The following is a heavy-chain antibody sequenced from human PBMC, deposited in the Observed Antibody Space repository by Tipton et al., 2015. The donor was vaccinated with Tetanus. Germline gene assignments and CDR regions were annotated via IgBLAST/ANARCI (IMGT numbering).Heavy chain of an antibody. CDR2: ISYGGNNN. V-gene: IGHV3-30*18. CDR1: GFTFNNYG. CDR3: AKGGTIMIWNYYFDS. Sequence: SLRLSCAASGFTFNNYGMHWVRQAPGKGLEWVAVISYGGNNNYYADSVKGRFTISRDNSKNTLYLQMNSLRAEDTAVYYCAKGGTIMIWNYYFDSWGQGTLVTVSS. J-gene: IGHJ4*02. D-gene: IGHD3-16*01.